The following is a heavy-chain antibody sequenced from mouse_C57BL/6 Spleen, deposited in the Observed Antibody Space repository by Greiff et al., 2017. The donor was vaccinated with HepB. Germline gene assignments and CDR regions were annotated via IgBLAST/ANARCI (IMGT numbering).Heavy chain of an antibody. Sequence: QVQLQQPGAELVKPGASVKLSCKASGYTFTSYWMQWVKQRPGQGLEWIGEIDPSDSYTNYNQKFKGKATLTVDTSSSTAYMQLSSLTSEDSAVYYCARRPYYFDCWGQGTTLTVSS. CDR1: GYTFTSYW. J-gene: IGHJ2*01. V-gene: IGHV1-50*01. CDR3: ARRPYYFDC. CDR2: IDPSDSYT.